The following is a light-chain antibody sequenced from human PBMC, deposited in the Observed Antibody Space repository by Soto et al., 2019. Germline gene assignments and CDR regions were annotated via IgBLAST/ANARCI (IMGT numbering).Light chain of an antibody. J-gene: IGKJ4*01. CDR1: QGISSY. CDR2: DAS. V-gene: IGKV1-9*01. Sequence: DIQLTQSPSFLSASVGDRVAITCRASQGISSYVAWYQQKPGKAPKVLIYDASTLKSGVPSRFSGSGSGTEFTLTISSLQPEDFATYHCQQVKNYPLTFGGGTRVEIK. CDR3: QQVKNYPLT.